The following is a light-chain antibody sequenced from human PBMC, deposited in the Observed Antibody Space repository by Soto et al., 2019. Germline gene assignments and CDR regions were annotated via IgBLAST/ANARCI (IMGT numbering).Light chain of an antibody. CDR1: QSVTTN. V-gene: IGKV3-15*01. J-gene: IGKJ1*01. CDR3: QQYNNWPPWT. CDR2: GAY. Sequence: VMTQSPATLSLSAGDRATLSCRASQSVTTNMAWYQQKPGQAPRLLIYGAYTRATGIPARFSGSGSGTDFTLTISSLQPEDFAVYYCQQYNNWPPWTFGQGTKVDIK.